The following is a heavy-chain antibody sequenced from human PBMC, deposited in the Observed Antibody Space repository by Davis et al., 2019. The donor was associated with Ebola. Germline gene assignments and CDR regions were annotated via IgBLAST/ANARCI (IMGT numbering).Heavy chain of an antibody. J-gene: IGHJ6*03. CDR2: IYPGDSDT. CDR3: ARHGGATRHYYYYMDV. V-gene: IGHV5-51*01. D-gene: IGHD3-3*01. Sequence: GESLKISCKGSGYSFTSYWIGWVRQMPGKGLEWMGIIYPGDSDTRYSPSFQGHVTISADKSISTAYLQWSSLKASDTAMYYCARHGGATRHYYYYMDVWGKGTTVTVSS. CDR1: GYSFTSYW.